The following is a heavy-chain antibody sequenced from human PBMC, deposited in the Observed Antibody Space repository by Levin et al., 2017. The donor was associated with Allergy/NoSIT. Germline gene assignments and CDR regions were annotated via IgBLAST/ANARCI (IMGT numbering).Heavy chain of an antibody. CDR3: ARGRIQLYARVAFDS. V-gene: IGHV4-34*01. CDR1: GGFLSDNY. J-gene: IGHJ3*02. D-gene: IGHD5-18*01. CDR2: IDQSGGT. Sequence: SETLSLTCAVYGGFLSDNYWSWIRQPPGKGLEWIGEIDQSGGTNYNPSLKSRITISVHTSKNQFSLKLTSVTAADTALYYCARGRIQLYARVAFDSWGQGTMVTVSS.